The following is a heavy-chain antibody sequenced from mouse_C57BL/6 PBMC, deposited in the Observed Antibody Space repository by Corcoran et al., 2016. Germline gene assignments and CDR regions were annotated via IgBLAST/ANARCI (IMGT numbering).Heavy chain of an antibody. CDR3: ATHYYGSPFAY. CDR2: INPYNGGT. J-gene: IGHJ3*01. Sequence: EVQLQQSGPVLVKPGASVKMSCKASGYTFTDYYMSWVKQSHGKSLEWIGVINPYNGGTSYNQKFKGKATLTVDKSSSTAYMELNSLTSEDSAVYYCATHYYGSPFAYWGQGTLVTVSA. D-gene: IGHD1-1*01. CDR1: GYTFTDYY. V-gene: IGHV1-19*01.